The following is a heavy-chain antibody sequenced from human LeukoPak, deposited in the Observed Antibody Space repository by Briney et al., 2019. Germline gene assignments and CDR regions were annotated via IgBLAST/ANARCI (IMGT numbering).Heavy chain of an antibody. CDR3: ARGRGYSSSFDY. Sequence: GASVKVSCKASGYTFTGYYMHWVRQAPGQGLEWMGWINPNSGCTNYAKKVQGRVTMTRDTSISTAYMELSRLRSDDTAVYYCARGRGYSSSFDYWGQGTLVTVSS. D-gene: IGHD6-19*01. CDR1: GYTFTGYY. CDR2: INPNSGCT. V-gene: IGHV1-2*02. J-gene: IGHJ4*02.